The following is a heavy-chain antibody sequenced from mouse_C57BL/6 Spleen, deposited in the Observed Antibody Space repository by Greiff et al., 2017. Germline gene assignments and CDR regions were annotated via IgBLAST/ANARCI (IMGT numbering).Heavy chain of an antibody. V-gene: IGHV5-17*01. CDR3: ARAGGSYYYAMDY. D-gene: IGHD1-1*01. CDR1: GFTFSDYG. CDR2: LSSGSSTI. Sequence: EVKVVESGGGLVKPGGSLKLSCAASGFTFSDYGMHWVRQAPEKGLEWVAYLSSGSSTIYYADTVKGRFTFSRDNAKNTLFLQMTSLRYEDAAMYYCARAGGSYYYAMDYWGQGTSVTVSS. J-gene: IGHJ4*01.